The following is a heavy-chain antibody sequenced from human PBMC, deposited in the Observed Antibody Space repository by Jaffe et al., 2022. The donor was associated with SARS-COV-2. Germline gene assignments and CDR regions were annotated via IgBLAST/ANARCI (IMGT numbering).Heavy chain of an antibody. J-gene: IGHJ4*02. Sequence: EVQLVESGGGLVQPGRSLRLSCAASGFTFDDYAMHWVRQAPGKGLEWVSGISWNSGSIGYADSVKGRFTISRDNAKNSLYLQMNSLRAEDTALYYCARGYFDWLYYFDYWGQGTLVTVSS. CDR2: ISWNSGSI. D-gene: IGHD3-9*01. CDR3: ARGYFDWLYYFDY. V-gene: IGHV3-9*01. CDR1: GFTFDDYA.